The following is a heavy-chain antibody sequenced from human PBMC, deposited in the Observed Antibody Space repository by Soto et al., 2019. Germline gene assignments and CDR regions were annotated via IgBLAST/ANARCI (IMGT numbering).Heavy chain of an antibody. V-gene: IGHV1-2*02. CDR2: INPNSGGT. Sequence: QVQLVQSGAEVKKPGASVKVSCKASGYTFTGYYMHWVRQAPGQGLEWMGWINPNSGGTNYAQKFKGRVTMTRDTSISTAYMELSRLRSDDTAVYYCARGTAAGPYYYYGMDVWGQGTTVTVSS. D-gene: IGHD2-15*01. J-gene: IGHJ6*02. CDR1: GYTFTGYY. CDR3: ARGTAAGPYYYYGMDV.